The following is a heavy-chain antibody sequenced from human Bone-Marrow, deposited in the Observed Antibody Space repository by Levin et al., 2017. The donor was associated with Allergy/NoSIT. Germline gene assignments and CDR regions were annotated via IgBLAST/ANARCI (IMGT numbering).Heavy chain of an antibody. V-gene: IGHV3-30*18. CDR2: ISYDGSNK. Sequence: LSLTCAASGFTFSSYGMHWVRQAPGKGLEWVAVISYDGSNKYYADSVKGRFTISRDNSKNTLYLQMNSLRAEDTAVYYCAKGRRKNYFDYWGQGTLVTVSS. J-gene: IGHJ4*02. CDR3: AKGRRKNYFDY. CDR1: GFTFSSYG.